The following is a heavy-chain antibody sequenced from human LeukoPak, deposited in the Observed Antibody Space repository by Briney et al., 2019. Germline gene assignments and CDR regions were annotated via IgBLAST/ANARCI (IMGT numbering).Heavy chain of an antibody. D-gene: IGHD6-13*01. V-gene: IGHV4-30-4*01. CDR1: GGSISSGDYY. CDR3: ARGRGGLIGAARYSSSWYGAWFDP. CDR2: IYYSGST. Sequence: PSETLSLTCTVSGGSISSGDYYWSWIRQPPGKGLEWIGYIYYSGSTYYNPSLKSRVTISVDTSKNQFSLKLSPVTAADTAVYYCARGRGGLIGAARYSSSWYGAWFDPWGQGTLVTVSS. J-gene: IGHJ5*02.